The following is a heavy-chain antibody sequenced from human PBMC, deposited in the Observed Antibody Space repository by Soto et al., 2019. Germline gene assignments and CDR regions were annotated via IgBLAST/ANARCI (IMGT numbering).Heavy chain of an antibody. Sequence: QVHLQESGPGLVNASGTLSLTCGVSGGSISTNNWWSWVRQTPGQGLEWIAEVYHSESTNYNPSLKSRLTISVDQSKTQFPLRLTSVTAADSAVYYCARAKLCNSLSCPHSFDTWGQGTLVSVSP. V-gene: IGHV4-4*02. D-gene: IGHD2-2*01. CDR1: GGSISTNNW. CDR2: VYHSEST. J-gene: IGHJ4*02. CDR3: ARAKLCNSLSCPHSFDT.